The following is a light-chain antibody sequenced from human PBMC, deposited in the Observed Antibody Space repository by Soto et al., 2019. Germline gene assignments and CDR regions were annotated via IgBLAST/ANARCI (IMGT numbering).Light chain of an antibody. V-gene: IGKV3-20*01. J-gene: IGKJ4*01. Sequence: EIVLTQSPGTLSLSPGERATLSCRASQFVSRCYLAWYQQKPGQGPRLLIYGASSRATGIPDRFSGSESGSDFTLTISRLEPEDFAVYYCQQYDTSPLTFGGGTKVEI. CDR3: QQYDTSPLT. CDR1: QFVSRCY. CDR2: GAS.